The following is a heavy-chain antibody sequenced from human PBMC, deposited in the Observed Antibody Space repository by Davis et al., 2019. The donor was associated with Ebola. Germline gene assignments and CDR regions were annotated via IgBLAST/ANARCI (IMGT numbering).Heavy chain of an antibody. J-gene: IGHJ4*02. CDR3: ASWRNTARIFDY. D-gene: IGHD5-18*01. Sequence: PGGSLRLSCAASGFTFSSYGMHWVRQAPGKGLEWVAVISYDGSNKYYADSVKGRFTISRDNSKNSLYLQMNSLRAEDTAVYYCASWRNTARIFDYWGQGTLVTVSS. V-gene: IGHV3-30*03. CDR2: ISYDGSNK. CDR1: GFTFSSYG.